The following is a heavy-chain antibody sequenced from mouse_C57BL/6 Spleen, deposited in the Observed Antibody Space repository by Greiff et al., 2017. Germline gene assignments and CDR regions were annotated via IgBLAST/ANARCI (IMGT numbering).Heavy chain of an antibody. CDR1: GYAFSSSW. V-gene: IGHV1-82*01. CDR2: IYPGDGDT. D-gene: IGHD4-1*01. CDR3: ARELTGRYFDV. Sequence: VQLQESGPELVKPGASVKISCKASGYAFSSSWMNWVKQRPGKGLEWIGRIYPGDGDTNYNGKFKGKATLTADKSSSTAYMQLSSLTSEDSAVYFCARELTGRYFDVWGTGTTVTVSS. J-gene: IGHJ1*03.